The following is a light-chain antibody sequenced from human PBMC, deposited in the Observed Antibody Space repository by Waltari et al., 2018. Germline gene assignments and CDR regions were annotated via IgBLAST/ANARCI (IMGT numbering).Light chain of an antibody. CDR3: VLYMGSGISV. Sequence: QTVVTQEPSFSVSPGGTVTLTCGLSSGSVSTSYYPSWYQQTPGQAPRTLIYSTNPRASGVPDRFSGSILGDKAALTITGAQADDESAYYCVLYMGSGISVFGGGTKLTVL. J-gene: IGLJ3*02. V-gene: IGLV8-61*01. CDR1: SGSVSTSYY. CDR2: STN.